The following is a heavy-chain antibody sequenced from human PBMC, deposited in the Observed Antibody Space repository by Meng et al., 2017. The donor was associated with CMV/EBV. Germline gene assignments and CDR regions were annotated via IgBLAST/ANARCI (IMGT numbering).Heavy chain of an antibody. CDR2: IYHSGST. J-gene: IGHJ6*02. D-gene: IGHD2-21*01. CDR1: GGSISSSNW. V-gene: IGHV4-4*02. Sequence: SETLSLTCAVSGGSISSSNWWSWVRQPPGKGLEWIGEIYHSGSTNYNPSLKSRVTISVDKSKNQFSLKLSSVTAADTAVYYCARSSRSIPYYSMDVWGQGTTVTVSS. CDR3: ARSSRSIPYYSMDV.